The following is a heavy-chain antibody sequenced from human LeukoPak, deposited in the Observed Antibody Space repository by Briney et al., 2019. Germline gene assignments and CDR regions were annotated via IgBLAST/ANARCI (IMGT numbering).Heavy chain of an antibody. CDR3: AHRLLQGGYWDSGKFDY. CDR2: IYWDEDK. CDR1: GFSLSTSGVG. Sequence: SGPTLVKPTQTLTLTCTFSGFSLSTSGVGVGWIRQPPGKALECLALIYWDEDKRYNPSLRSRLTIVRDTSKNQVVPTMTNMDPVDTATYYCAHRLLQGGYWDSGKFDYWGPGTLVTVSS. V-gene: IGHV2-5*02. J-gene: IGHJ4*02. D-gene: IGHD2-8*02.